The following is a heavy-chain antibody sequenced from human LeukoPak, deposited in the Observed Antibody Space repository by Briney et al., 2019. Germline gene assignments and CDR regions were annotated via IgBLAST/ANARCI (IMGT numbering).Heavy chain of an antibody. V-gene: IGHV4-31*03. D-gene: IGHD5-18*01. Sequence: SETLSLTCTVSGGSISSGGYYWSWIRQHPGKGLEWIGYIYYSGSTYYNPSLKSRVTISVDTSKNQFSLKLSSVTAADTAVYYCARGRDTDTFDPWGQGTLVTVSS. CDR2: IYYSGST. J-gene: IGHJ5*02. CDR3: ARGRDTDTFDP. CDR1: GGSISSGGYY.